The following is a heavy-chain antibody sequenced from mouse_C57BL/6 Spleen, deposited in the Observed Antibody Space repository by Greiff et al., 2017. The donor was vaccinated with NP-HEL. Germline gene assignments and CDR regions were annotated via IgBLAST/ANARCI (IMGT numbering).Heavy chain of an antibody. CDR2: ISYDGSN. Sequence: DVQLQESGPGLVKPSQSLSLTCSVTGYSITSGYYWNWIRQFPGNKLEWMGYISYDGSNNYNPSLKNRISITRDTSKNQFFLKLNSVTTEDTATYYCARGGPGYAMDYWGQGTSVTVSS. V-gene: IGHV3-6*01. CDR3: ARGGPGYAMDY. J-gene: IGHJ4*01. CDR1: GYSITSGYY.